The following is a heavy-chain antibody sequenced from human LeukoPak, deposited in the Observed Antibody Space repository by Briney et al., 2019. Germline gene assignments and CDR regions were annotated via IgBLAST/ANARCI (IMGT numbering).Heavy chain of an antibody. D-gene: IGHD6-13*01. J-gene: IGHJ4*02. Sequence: ASVKVSCKASGYIFTAYTMHWVRQAPGQSLDWMGWIYPGDGNTDYSQKFQDRGTITRDTSASTVYMELSSLTSEDTAVYYCARDDGSTWLLDYWGQGTLVTVSS. CDR2: IYPGDGNT. V-gene: IGHV1-3*01. CDR3: ARDDGSTWLLDY. CDR1: GYIFTAYT.